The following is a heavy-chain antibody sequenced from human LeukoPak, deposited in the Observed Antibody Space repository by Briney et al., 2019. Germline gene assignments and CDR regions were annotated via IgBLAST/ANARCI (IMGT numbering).Heavy chain of an antibody. D-gene: IGHD2-2*01. CDR2: INPSGGST. CDR3: ARDRCSSTSCYPNDP. Sequence: ASVKVSCKASGYTFTSYYMHWVRQAPGQGLEWMGIINPSGGSTSYAQKFQGRVTMTRDTSTSTVYTELSSLRSEDTAVYYCARDRCSSTSCYPNDPWGQGTLVTVSS. V-gene: IGHV1-46*01. J-gene: IGHJ5*02. CDR1: GYTFTSYY.